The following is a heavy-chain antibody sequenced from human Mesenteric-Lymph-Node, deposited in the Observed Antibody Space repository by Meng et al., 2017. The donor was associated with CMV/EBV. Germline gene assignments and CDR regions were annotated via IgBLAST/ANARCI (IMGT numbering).Heavy chain of an antibody. CDR2: ISSSSSYI. CDR1: GVTFSSYS. D-gene: IGHD2-15*01. Sequence: GGSLRLSCAASGVTFSSYSMNWVRQAPGKGLEWVSSISSSSSYIYYADSVNGLFTISRANAKNSLYLQMNSLRAEDTAMYYCARGRCSGGIYYPYYYYYAMDVWGQGTTVTVSS. CDR3: ARGRCSGGIYYPYYYYYAMDV. J-gene: IGHJ6*02. V-gene: IGHV3-21*01.